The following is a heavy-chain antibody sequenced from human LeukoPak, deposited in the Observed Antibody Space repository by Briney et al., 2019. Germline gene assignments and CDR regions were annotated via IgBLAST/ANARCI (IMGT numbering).Heavy chain of an antibody. CDR1: GFTFSSYE. V-gene: IGHV3-48*03. D-gene: IGHD5-18*01. Sequence: PGGSLRLSCAASGFTFSSYEMNWVRQAPGKGLEWVSHISSSGSTIYYVDSVKGRFTISRDNAKNSLYLQMNSLRAEDTAVYYCARPAPQLWLFGLFFDYWGQGTLVTVSS. CDR2: ISSSGSTI. J-gene: IGHJ4*02. CDR3: ARPAPQLWLFGLFFDY.